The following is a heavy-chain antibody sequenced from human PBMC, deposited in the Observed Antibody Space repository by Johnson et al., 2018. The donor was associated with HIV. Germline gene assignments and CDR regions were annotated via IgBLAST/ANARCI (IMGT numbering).Heavy chain of an antibody. CDR1: GFTFINAW. CDR3: TTGFAAFDI. J-gene: IGHJ3*02. Sequence: VQLVESGGGLVKPGWSLRLSCAASGFTFINAWMSWVHQAPGKGLAWVGRIKSKTDGGTTDYAAPVKGRFTISRDDSKNTLYLQINSLKTEDTAVYYCTTGFAAFDIWGQGTMVTVSS. CDR2: IKSKTDGGTT. V-gene: IGHV3-15*01.